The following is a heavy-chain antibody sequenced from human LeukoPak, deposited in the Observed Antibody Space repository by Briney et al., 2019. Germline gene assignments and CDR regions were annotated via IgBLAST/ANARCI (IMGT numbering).Heavy chain of an antibody. CDR2: MYSGGST. D-gene: IGHD6-19*01. V-gene: IGHV3-53*01. CDR1: GFTFSSYS. J-gene: IGHJ4*02. CDR3: ARGLGSSGLYYFDD. Sequence: PGGSLRLSCAASGFTFSSYSMNWVRQAPGKGLEWVSAMYSGGSTYYADSVKGRFTISRHNSKNTLDLQMNSLRAEDTAVYYCARGLGSSGLYYFDDWGLGTLVTVSS.